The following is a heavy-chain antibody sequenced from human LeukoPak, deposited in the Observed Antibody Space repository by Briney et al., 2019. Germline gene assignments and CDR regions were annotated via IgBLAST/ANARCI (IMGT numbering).Heavy chain of an antibody. J-gene: IGHJ4*02. CDR2: ISGGGTET. V-gene: IGHV3-23*01. CDR3: AKGGTTSS. Sequence: GGSLRLSCVASGFTFGSYAMSWVRQAPGKGLEWVASISGGGTETFYADSVKGRFIISRDNSRDTVYLQMDSLRTEDTAIFYCAKGGTTSSWGQGVLVTVS. D-gene: IGHD2-2*01. CDR1: GFTFGSYA.